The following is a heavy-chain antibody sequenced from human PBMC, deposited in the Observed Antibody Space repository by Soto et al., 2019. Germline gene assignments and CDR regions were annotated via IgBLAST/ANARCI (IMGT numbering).Heavy chain of an antibody. Sequence: QVPLVQSGAEVKKPGASVKVSCKASGYTFTSYGISWVRQAPGQGLEWMGWISAYNGNKNYAQKLQGRVTMTTDTSTSTAYMELRSLRSDDTAVYYCARAGRTDYYDSSGYYYVYFDYWGQGTLVTVSS. CDR1: GYTFTSYG. J-gene: IGHJ4*02. CDR3: ARAGRTDYYDSSGYYYVYFDY. V-gene: IGHV1-18*04. CDR2: ISAYNGNK. D-gene: IGHD3-22*01.